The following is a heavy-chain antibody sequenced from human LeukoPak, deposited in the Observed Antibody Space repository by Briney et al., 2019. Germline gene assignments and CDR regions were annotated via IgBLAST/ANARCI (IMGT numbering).Heavy chain of an antibody. J-gene: IGHJ3*02. CDR3: ARDLDGIGAFEI. CDR1: GGTFSSYA. CDR2: IIPIFGTA. D-gene: IGHD1-26*01. Sequence: SVKVSCKASGGTFSSYAISWVRQAPGQGLEWMGGIIPIFGTANYAQKFQGRVTITADESTSTAYMELNSMRVEDTAMYFCARDLDGIGAFEIWGQGTMVTVSS. V-gene: IGHV1-69*13.